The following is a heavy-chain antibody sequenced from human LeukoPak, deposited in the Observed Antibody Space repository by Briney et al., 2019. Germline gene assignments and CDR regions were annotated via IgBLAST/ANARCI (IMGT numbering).Heavy chain of an antibody. CDR1: ELNFSNYG. CDR3: ARRLAL. V-gene: IGHV3-48*02. Sequence: GGSLRLPWAASELNFSNYGLNWARQAPGKGLEWLSYITGSSNIIYYADSVKGRFTISRDNAKNSLYLHMSGLRDEDTAVYYCARRLALWGRGTLVTVSS. J-gene: IGHJ2*01. CDR2: ITGSSNII.